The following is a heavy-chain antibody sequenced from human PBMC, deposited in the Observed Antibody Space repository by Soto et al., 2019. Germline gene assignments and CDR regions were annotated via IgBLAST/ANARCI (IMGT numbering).Heavy chain of an antibody. Sequence: GGSLRLSCAASGFTFISYGMNWVLQAPGKGLEWVAVISYDGSNKYYADSVKGRFTISRDSSKNMLYLQMNSLRAEDTAVYYCAKEDSSSWHYYYGMDDWGQGTTVTVSS. CDR3: AKEDSSSWHYYYGMDD. D-gene: IGHD6-13*01. V-gene: IGHV3-30*18. J-gene: IGHJ6*02. CDR1: GFTFISYG. CDR2: ISYDGSNK.